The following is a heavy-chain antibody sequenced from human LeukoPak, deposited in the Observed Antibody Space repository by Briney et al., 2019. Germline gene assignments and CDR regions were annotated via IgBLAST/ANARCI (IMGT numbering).Heavy chain of an antibody. Sequence: PGGSLRLSCAASGFTFSHYGMHWVRQAPGKGLEWVAVISYDGSNKYYADSVKGRFTISRDNSKNTLYLQMNSLRAEDTAVYYCARGSYKVVPAAIDYWGQGTLVTVSS. CDR2: ISYDGSNK. CDR1: GFTFSHYG. V-gene: IGHV3-30-3*01. D-gene: IGHD2-2*01. CDR3: ARGSYKVVPAAIDY. J-gene: IGHJ4*02.